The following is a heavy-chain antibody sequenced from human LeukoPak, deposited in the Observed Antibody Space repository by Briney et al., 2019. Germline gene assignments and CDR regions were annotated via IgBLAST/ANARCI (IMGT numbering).Heavy chain of an antibody. CDR3: ARGGRAVAGQVRASYYYMDV. D-gene: IGHD6-13*01. V-gene: IGHV1-2*02. Sequence: ASVKVSCKASGYTFTGYYMHWVRQAPGQGLEWMGWINPNSGGTNYAQKFQGRVTITTDTSTSTAYMELSRLRSEDTAVYYCARGGRAVAGQVRASYYYMDVWGKGTTVTVSS. CDR1: GYTFTGYY. J-gene: IGHJ6*03. CDR2: INPNSGGT.